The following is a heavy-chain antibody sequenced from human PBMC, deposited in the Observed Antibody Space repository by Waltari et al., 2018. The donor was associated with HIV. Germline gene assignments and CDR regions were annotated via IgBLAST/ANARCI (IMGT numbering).Heavy chain of an antibody. Sequence: EGQLGESGGGWIQPGGSLRLSCVASGVSVTTNYMSWVRQAPGKGLEWVSMAYNDGTTHYADSVRGRFSIARDNSQNTLFLQMNSLRVDDTAVYYCARWTGTYYDSWGQGTLVTVSS. CDR1: GVSVTTNY. D-gene: IGHD3-10*01. CDR3: ARWTGTYYDS. J-gene: IGHJ4*02. CDR2: AYNDGTT. V-gene: IGHV3-53*01.